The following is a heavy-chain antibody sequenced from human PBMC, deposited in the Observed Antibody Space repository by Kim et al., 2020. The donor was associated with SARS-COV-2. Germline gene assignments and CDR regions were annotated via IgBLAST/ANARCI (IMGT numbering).Heavy chain of an antibody. Sequence: ASVKVSCKVSGYTLTELSMHWVRQAPGKGLEWMGGFDPEDGETIYAQKFQGRVTMTEDTSTDTAYMELSSLRSEDTAVYYCATGGGGSYWDRFDYWGQGTLVTVSS. CDR2: FDPEDGET. D-gene: IGHD1-26*01. V-gene: IGHV1-24*01. CDR3: ATGGGGSYWDRFDY. CDR1: GYTLTELS. J-gene: IGHJ4*02.